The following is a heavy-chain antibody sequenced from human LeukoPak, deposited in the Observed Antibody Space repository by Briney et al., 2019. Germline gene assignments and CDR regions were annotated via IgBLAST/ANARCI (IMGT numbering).Heavy chain of an antibody. CDR2: IYPSGGST. CDR1: GYTFTSYY. V-gene: IGHV1-46*04. Sequence: ASVKVSCKASGYTFTSYYMHWVRQAPGQGLEWMGMIYPSGGSTIYAQKLQGRVAMTRDMSTSTVYMELSSLRSEDTAVYYCARAPDIVVVVAAGYDYWGQGTLVTVSS. CDR3: ARAPDIVVVVAAGYDY. D-gene: IGHD2-15*01. J-gene: IGHJ4*02.